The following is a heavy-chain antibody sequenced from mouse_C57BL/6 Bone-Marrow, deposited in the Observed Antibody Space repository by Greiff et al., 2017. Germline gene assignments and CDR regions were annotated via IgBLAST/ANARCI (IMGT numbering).Heavy chain of an antibody. CDR2: IDPSDSYT. Sequence: VQLQQSGAELVKPGASVKLSCKASGYTFTSYWMQWVKQRPGQGLEWIGEIDPSDSYTNYNQKFKGKATLTVDTSSSTAYMQLSSLTSEDSAVYYCARERDFFDYWGQGTTLTVSS. CDR3: ARERDFFDY. V-gene: IGHV1-50*01. J-gene: IGHJ2*01. CDR1: GYTFTSYW.